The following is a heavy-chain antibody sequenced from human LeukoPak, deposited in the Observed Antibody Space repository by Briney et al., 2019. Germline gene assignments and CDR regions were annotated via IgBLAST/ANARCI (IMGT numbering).Heavy chain of an antibody. Sequence: PSKTLSLTCTVSGGSISSSSYYWGWIRQPPGKGLEWIGSIYYSGSTYYNPSLKSRVTISVDTSKNQFSLKLSSVTAADTAVYYCARDSYIAARHAFDIWGQGTMVTVSS. V-gene: IGHV4-39*07. D-gene: IGHD6-13*01. CDR3: ARDSYIAARHAFDI. J-gene: IGHJ3*02. CDR1: GGSISSSSYY. CDR2: IYYSGST.